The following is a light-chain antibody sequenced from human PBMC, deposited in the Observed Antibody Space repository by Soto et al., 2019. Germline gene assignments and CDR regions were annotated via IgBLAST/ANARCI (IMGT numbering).Light chain of an antibody. CDR1: SSDVGGGYNY. Sequence: QSALTQPPSASGSPGQSVTVSCTVTSSDVGGGYNYVSWYQQHPGKAPKLMIFEVSKRPSGVPDRFSGSKSGNSASLTVSGLQAEDEADYYCSSYAGSNNYVFGTGTKVTVL. J-gene: IGLJ1*01. V-gene: IGLV2-8*01. CDR3: SSYAGSNNYV. CDR2: EVS.